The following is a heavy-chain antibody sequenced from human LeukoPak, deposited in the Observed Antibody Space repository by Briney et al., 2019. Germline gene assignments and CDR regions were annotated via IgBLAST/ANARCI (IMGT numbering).Heavy chain of an antibody. J-gene: IGHJ6*04. CDR2: IIPIFGTA. CDR1: GGTFSSYA. D-gene: IGHD3-10*01. CDR3: ARAPLLWFGELLTRNYYYYGMDV. V-gene: IGHV1-69*01. Sequence: SVKVSCKASGGTFSSYAISWVRQAPGQGLEWMGGIIPIFGTANYAQKFQGRVTITADESTSTAYMELSSLRSEDTAVHYCARAPLLWFGELLTRNYYYYGMDVWGKGTTVAVSS.